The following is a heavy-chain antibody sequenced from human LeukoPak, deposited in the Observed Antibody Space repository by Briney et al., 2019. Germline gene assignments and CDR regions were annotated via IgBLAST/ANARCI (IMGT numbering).Heavy chain of an antibody. J-gene: IGHJ4*02. CDR1: GYTFTSYY. CDR3: ARDPGYSYGPQTYYFDY. Sequence: ASVKVSCKASGYTFTSYYMHWVRQAPGQGLEWMGITNPSGGSTSYAQKFQGRVTMTRDTSTSTVYMELSSLRSEDTAVYYCARDPGYSYGPQTYYFDYWGQGTLVTVSS. CDR2: TNPSGGST. D-gene: IGHD5-18*01. V-gene: IGHV1-46*01.